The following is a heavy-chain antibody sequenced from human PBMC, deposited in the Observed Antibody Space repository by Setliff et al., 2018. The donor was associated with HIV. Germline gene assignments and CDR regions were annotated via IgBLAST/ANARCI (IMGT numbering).Heavy chain of an antibody. CDR3: AARPAAEFFEH. CDR2: IYHSGST. Sequence: SETLSLTCAVSGDSISTGNWWSWVRQPPGKGLEWIGEIYHSGSTNYNPSLKSRVTLSVDKSSNQFSLKLTSVTAADTAVYYCAARPAAEFFEHWGQGTLVTVSS. CDR1: GDSISTGNW. V-gene: IGHV4-4*02. J-gene: IGHJ4*02. D-gene: IGHD6-25*01.